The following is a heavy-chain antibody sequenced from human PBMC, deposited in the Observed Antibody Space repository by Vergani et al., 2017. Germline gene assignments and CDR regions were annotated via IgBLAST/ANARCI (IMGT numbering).Heavy chain of an antibody. V-gene: IGHV3-43D*04. CDR3: AKANLPYYDFWSGLEY. Sequence: VQLVESGGGVVQPGRSLRLSCAASGFTFSSYGMHWVRQAPGKGLEWVSLISWDGGSTYYADSVKGRFTISRDNSKNSLYLQMNSLRAEDTALYYCAKANLPYYDFWSGLEYWGQGTLVTVSS. CDR2: ISWDGGST. J-gene: IGHJ4*02. CDR1: GFTFSSYG. D-gene: IGHD3-3*01.